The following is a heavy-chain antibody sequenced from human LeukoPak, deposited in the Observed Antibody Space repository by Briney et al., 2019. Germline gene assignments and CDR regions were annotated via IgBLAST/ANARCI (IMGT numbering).Heavy chain of an antibody. CDR1: GFSISSYW. CDR2: VSRDESIT. Sequence: GGSLRLSCAASGFSISSYWMHWVRQAPGKGLVWVSRVSRDESITSYADSVKGRFTISRDNAKNTLHLQMNSLRAEDTAVYYCAGVGAVAGITDIWGQGTMVTVSP. CDR3: AGVGAVAGITDI. V-gene: IGHV3-74*01. D-gene: IGHD6-19*01. J-gene: IGHJ3*02.